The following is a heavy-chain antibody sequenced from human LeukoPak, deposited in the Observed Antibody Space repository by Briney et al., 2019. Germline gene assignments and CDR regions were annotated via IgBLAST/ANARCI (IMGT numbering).Heavy chain of an antibody. CDR1: GFTFSSYW. CDR3: ARDTYYYDSSGYYLFDY. D-gene: IGHD3-22*01. J-gene: IGHJ4*02. V-gene: IGHV3-74*01. Sequence: GSLRLSCAASGFTFSSYWMHWVRQAPGKGLVWVSRINSDGSSTSYADSVKGRFTISRDNAKNTLYLQMNSLRAEDTAVYYCARDTYYYDSSGYYLFDYWGRGTLVTVSS. CDR2: INSDGSST.